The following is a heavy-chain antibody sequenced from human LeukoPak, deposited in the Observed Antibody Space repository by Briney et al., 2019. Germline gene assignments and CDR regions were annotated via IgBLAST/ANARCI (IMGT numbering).Heavy chain of an antibody. V-gene: IGHV4-59*01. Sequence: PSETLSLTCTASGGSISSFYWRWIRQPPGKGLEWMGYIYHSGSTNYNPTLKSRVTISVDTSKNQFSLNLSSATATDTAVYYCARASSYYDILTGYYPPSYTDYWGQGTLVTVSS. J-gene: IGHJ4*02. CDR1: GGSISSFY. CDR3: ARASSYYDILTGYYPPSYTDY. CDR2: IYHSGST. D-gene: IGHD3-9*01.